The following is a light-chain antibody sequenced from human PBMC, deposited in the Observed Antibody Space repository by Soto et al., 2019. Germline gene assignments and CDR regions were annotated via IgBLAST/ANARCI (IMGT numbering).Light chain of an antibody. Sequence: EIVLTQSPGTLSLSPGERATLSCRASQSVSSNYLAWYQQKPGQAPRIIIYGASSRATGIPDRFSGSGSGTEFTLTISRLEPEDFAVYYCQQYGSSLYTFGLGTKLEIK. CDR2: GAS. V-gene: IGKV3-20*01. CDR1: QSVSSNY. CDR3: QQYGSSLYT. J-gene: IGKJ2*01.